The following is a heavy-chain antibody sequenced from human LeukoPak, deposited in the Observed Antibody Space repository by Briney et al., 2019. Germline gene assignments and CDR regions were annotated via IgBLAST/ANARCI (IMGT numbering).Heavy chain of an antibody. V-gene: IGHV1-2*02. Sequence: ASVKVSCKASGYTFTGYYMHWVRQAPGQGLEWMGWMNPNSGGTNYAQKFQGRVTMTRDTSISTAYMELSRLRSDDTAVYYCARDLVNYDSSGYLEYWGQGTLVTVSS. CDR1: GYTFTGYY. D-gene: IGHD3-22*01. CDR2: MNPNSGGT. J-gene: IGHJ4*02. CDR3: ARDLVNYDSSGYLEY.